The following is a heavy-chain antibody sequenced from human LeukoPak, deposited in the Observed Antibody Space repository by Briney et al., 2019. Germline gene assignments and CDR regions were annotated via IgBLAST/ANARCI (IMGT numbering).Heavy chain of an antibody. CDR2: ISSSSSYI. Sequence: GGSLRLSCAASGFTFSSYSMNWVRQAPGKGLEWVSSISSSSSYIYYADSVKGRFTISRDNAKNSLYLQMNSLRAEDTAVCYCARDSSGWYDYYYYMDVWGKGTTVTVSS. CDR1: GFTFSSYS. D-gene: IGHD6-19*01. V-gene: IGHV3-21*01. J-gene: IGHJ6*03. CDR3: ARDSSGWYDYYYYMDV.